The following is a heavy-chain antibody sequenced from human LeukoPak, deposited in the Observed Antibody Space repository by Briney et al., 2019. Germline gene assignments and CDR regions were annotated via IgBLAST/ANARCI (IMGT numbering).Heavy chain of an antibody. CDR2: ISWNSGSI. V-gene: IGHV3-9*01. D-gene: IGHD3-10*01. CDR1: GFTFDDYA. J-gene: IGHJ4*02. Sequence: GGSLRLSCAASGFTFDDYAMHWVRQAPGKGLEWVSGISWNSGSIGYADSVKGRFTISRDNAKNSLYLQMNSLRAEDTAVYYCARDGVWFGEFYDYWGQGTVVTVSS. CDR3: ARDGVWFGEFYDY.